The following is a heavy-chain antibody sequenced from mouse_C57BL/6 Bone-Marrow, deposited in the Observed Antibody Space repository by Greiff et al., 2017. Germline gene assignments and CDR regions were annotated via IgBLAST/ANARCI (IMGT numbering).Heavy chain of an antibody. CDR1: GFNIKDYY. CDR2: IDPEDGET. Sequence: EVKLQESGAELVKPGASVKLSCTASGFNIKDYYMHWVKQRTEQGLEWIGRIDPEDGETKYAPKFLGKATITADTSSNTAYLQLSSLTSEDTAVYYCARIPPYYYGSSYWYFDVWGTGTTVTVSS. V-gene: IGHV14-2*01. J-gene: IGHJ1*03. CDR3: ARIPPYYYGSSYWYFDV. D-gene: IGHD1-1*01.